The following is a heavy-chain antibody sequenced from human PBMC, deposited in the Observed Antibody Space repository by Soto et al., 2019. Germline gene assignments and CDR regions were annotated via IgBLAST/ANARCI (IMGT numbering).Heavy chain of an antibody. J-gene: IGHJ6*02. D-gene: IGHD3-10*01. CDR3: ARVKLLSVGYYYYGMDV. CDR2: IIPIFGTA. CDR1: GGTFSSYA. Sequence: GASVKVSCKASGGTFSSYAISWVRQAPGQGLEWMGGIIPIFGTANYAQKFQGRVTITADKSTSTAYMELSSLRSEDTAVYYCARVKLLSVGYYYYGMDVWGQGTTVTVSS. V-gene: IGHV1-69*06.